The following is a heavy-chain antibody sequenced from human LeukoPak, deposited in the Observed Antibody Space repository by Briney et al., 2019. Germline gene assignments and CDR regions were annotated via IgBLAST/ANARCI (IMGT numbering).Heavy chain of an antibody. CDR3: AKKPWIQLWFQLRPKQYFDY. CDR1: GFTFSSYA. D-gene: IGHD5-18*01. CDR2: ISGSGGST. J-gene: IGHJ4*02. V-gene: IGHV3-23*01. Sequence: PGGSLRLSCAASGFTFSSYAMSWVRQAPGKGLEWVSAISGSGGSTYYADSVKGRFTISRDNSKNTLYLQMNSLRAEDTAVYYCAKKPWIQLWFQLRPKQYFDYWGQGTLVTVSS.